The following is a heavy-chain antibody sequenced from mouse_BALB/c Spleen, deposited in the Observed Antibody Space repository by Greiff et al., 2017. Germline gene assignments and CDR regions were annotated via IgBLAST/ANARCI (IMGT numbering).Heavy chain of an antibody. J-gene: IGHJ2*01. D-gene: IGHD1-2*01. CDR3: AREGGYYFVY. CDR2: INSNGGST. CDR1: GFTFSSYG. Sequence: EVKLMESGGGLVQPGGSLKLSCAASGFTFSSYGMSWVRQTPDKRLELVATINSNGGSTYYPDSVKGRFTISRDNAKNTLYLQMSSLKSEDTAMYYCAREGGYYFVYWGPGTTLTVSS. V-gene: IGHV5-6-3*01.